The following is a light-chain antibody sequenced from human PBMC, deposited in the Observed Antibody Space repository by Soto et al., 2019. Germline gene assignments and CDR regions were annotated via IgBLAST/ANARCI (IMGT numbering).Light chain of an antibody. CDR2: EVS. J-gene: IGLJ3*02. CDR1: SSDVGGYKY. CDR3: SSYASYVGSNNLV. V-gene: IGLV2-8*01. Sequence: QSALTQPPSASGSPGQSVTISCTGTSSDVGGYKYVSWYQQHPGKAPKLMIYEVSKRPSGVPDRFSGSKSGNTASLTVSGLQAEDEADYYCSSYASYVGSNNLVFGGGTKLTVL.